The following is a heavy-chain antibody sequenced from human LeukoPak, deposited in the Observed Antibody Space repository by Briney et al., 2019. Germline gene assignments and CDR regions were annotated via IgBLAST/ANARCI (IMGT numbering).Heavy chain of an antibody. D-gene: IGHD3-16*01. CDR2: IYYSGST. Sequence: SETLSLTCTVSGGSISSYYWSWIRQPPGKGLEWIGYIYYSGSTNYNPSLKSRVTISVDTSKNQFSLKLSSVTAADTAVYYCARRIYVWGQGTLVTVSS. J-gene: IGHJ4*02. V-gene: IGHV4-59*01. CDR3: ARRIYV. CDR1: GGSISSYY.